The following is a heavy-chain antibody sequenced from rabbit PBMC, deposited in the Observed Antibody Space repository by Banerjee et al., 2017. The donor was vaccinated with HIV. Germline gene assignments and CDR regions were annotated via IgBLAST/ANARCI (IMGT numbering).Heavy chain of an antibody. Sequence: QQQLEESGGDLVKPGASLTLTCTASGFSFSSGYWICWVRQAPGKGLEWIACIDTGRGGSTYYASWARGRFTISKTSSTTVTLQMTSLTAADTATYFCARDLPVSGGYSFDLWGPGTLVTVS. V-gene: IGHV1S45*01. J-gene: IGHJ4*01. CDR3: ARDLPVSGGYSFDL. D-gene: IGHD1-1*01. CDR1: GFSFSSGYW. CDR2: IDTGRGGST.